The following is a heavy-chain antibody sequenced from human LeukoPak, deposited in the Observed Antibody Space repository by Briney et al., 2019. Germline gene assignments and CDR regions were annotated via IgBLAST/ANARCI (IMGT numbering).Heavy chain of an antibody. CDR3: ASPDNDYGDYIPNY. J-gene: IGHJ4*02. V-gene: IGHV3-74*01. D-gene: IGHD4-17*01. Sequence: PGGSLRLSCAASGFTFSSYYMHWIRQAPGKGLVWVSRINSDGRSTSYADSVKGRFTISRDNAKNTLYLQMNSLRAEDTAVYYCASPDNDYGDYIPNYWGQGTLVTVSS. CDR1: GFTFSSYY. CDR2: INSDGRST.